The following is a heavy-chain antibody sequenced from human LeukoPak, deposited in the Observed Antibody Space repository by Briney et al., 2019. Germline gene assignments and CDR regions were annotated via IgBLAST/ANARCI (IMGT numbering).Heavy chain of an antibody. CDR1: SGSITSGGRY. D-gene: IGHD2/OR15-2a*01. V-gene: IGHV4-31*03. J-gene: IGHJ4*02. CDR3: AGGIAPIDSRGY. CDR2: IHHSGGT. Sequence: KPSETLSLTCTVSSGSITSGGRYWSWIRQRPGKGLEWIGYIHHSGGTYYNPSLKSRVSMSVDTSKNQFSLKLSSVTAADTAVYYCAGGIAPIDSRGYWGQGTLVTVSS.